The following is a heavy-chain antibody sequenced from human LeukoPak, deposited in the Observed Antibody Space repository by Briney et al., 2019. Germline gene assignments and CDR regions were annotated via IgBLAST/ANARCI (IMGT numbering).Heavy chain of an antibody. V-gene: IGHV4-59*01. J-gene: IGHJ6*02. Sequence: SETLSLTCTVSGGSISSYYWSWIRQPPGKGLEWIGYIYYSGSTNYNPSLKSRVTISVDTSKNQFSLKLSSVTAADTAVYYRARDDSTYSPNYYGMDVWGQGTTVTVSS. CDR2: IYYSGST. CDR3: ARDDSTYSPNYYGMDV. CDR1: GGSISSYY. D-gene: IGHD3-22*01.